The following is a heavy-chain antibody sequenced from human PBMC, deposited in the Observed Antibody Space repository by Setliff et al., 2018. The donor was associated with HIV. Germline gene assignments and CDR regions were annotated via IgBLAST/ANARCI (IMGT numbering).Heavy chain of an antibody. Sequence: SSETLSLTCAVYGGSIRGYYWSWIRQSPGKGLEWIAEINDSGTTTSNPSLKSRVTISLDTPKNQFSLKLNSVTAADTAVYYCARSTWTRFGGALTQLWPQRGAFDIWGQGTKVTVSS. V-gene: IGHV4-34*01. J-gene: IGHJ3*02. D-gene: IGHD5-18*01. CDR1: GGSIRGYY. CDR2: INDSGTT. CDR3: ARSTWTRFGGALTQLWPQRGAFDI.